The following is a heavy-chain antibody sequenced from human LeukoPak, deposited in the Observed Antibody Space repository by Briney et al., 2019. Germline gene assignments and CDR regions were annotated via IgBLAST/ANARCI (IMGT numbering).Heavy chain of an antibody. CDR2: ISSSSSHR. J-gene: IGHJ4*02. Sequence: GGSLRLSCAASGFTFSSYSMNWVRQAPGKGLEWVSSISSSSSHRYYADSVKGRFTISRDNAKNSLYLQMNSLRAEDTAVYYCAKLVTHFDYWGQGTLVTVSS. V-gene: IGHV3-21*04. CDR1: GFTFSSYS. D-gene: IGHD4-23*01. CDR3: AKLVTHFDY.